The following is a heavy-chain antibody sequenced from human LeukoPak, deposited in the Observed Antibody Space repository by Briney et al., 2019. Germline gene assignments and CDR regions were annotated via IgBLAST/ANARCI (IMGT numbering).Heavy chain of an antibody. CDR3: ASYSYGYRSLDY. D-gene: IGHD5-18*01. J-gene: IGHJ4*02. CDR2: ISSSGSTI. V-gene: IGHV3-48*03. Sequence: QPGGSLRLSCAAPGFTFSSYEMNWVRQAPGKGLEWVSYISSSGSTIYYADSVKGRFTISRDNAKNSLYLQMNSLRAEDTAVYYCASYSYGYRSLDYWGQGTLVTVSS. CDR1: GFTFSSYE.